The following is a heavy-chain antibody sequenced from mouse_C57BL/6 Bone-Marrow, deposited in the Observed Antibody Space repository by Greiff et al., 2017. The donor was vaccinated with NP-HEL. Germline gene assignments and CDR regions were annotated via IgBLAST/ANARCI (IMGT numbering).Heavy chain of an antibody. J-gene: IGHJ4*01. Sequence: VQLVESGPELVKPGASVKISCKASGYAFSSSWMNWVKQRPGKGLEWIGRIYPGDGDTNYNGKFKGKATLTADKSSSTAYMQLSSLTSEDSAVYFCARGGFGIYYYAMDYWGQGTSVTVSS. CDR1: GYAFSSSW. V-gene: IGHV1-82*01. CDR2: IYPGDGDT. CDR3: ARGGFGIYYYAMDY.